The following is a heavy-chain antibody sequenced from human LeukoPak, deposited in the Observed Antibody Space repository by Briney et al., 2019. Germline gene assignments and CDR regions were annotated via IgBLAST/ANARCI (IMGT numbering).Heavy chain of an antibody. CDR2: ISGGGDIT. CDR3: VREDTPATANY. CDR1: GFTFTTYS. D-gene: IGHD2-21*02. J-gene: IGHJ4*02. Sequence: GGSLRLSCAASGFTFTTYSMNWVRQTPGKGLEWVSAISGGGDITYYADSVTGRFTISRDNSKDTLFLQMHSLRPGDTAVYYCVREDTPATANYWGQGTLVTISS. V-gene: IGHV3-23*01.